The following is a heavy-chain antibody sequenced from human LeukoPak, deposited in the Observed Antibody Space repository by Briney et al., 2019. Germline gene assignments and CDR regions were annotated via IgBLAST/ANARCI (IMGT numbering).Heavy chain of an antibody. CDR3: ARDITTGTTSWFDP. J-gene: IGHJ5*02. Sequence: SETLSLTCTVSGGSISSYYWCWIRQPPGKGLEWIGYIYYSGSTNYNPSLKSRVTISVDTSKNQFSLKLSSVTAADTAVYYCARDITTGTTSWFDPWGQGTLVTVSS. CDR1: GGSISSYY. V-gene: IGHV4-59*01. CDR2: IYYSGST. D-gene: IGHD1-1*01.